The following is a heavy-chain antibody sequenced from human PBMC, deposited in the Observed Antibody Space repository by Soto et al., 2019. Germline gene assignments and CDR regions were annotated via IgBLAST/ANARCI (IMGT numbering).Heavy chain of an antibody. J-gene: IGHJ5*02. CDR2: IHSGDNV. CDR3: ARVEEGWFDP. Sequence: EVQLVESGGSLVQPGGSLRLSCAASGLTVSSNYMSWVRQAPGKGLEWVSVIHSGDNVYYADSVKGRFTISRDNSKNTLNLQMNNLRADDTAVYYCARVEEGWFDPWGQRTLVTVSS. D-gene: IGHD3-3*01. CDR1: GLTVSSNY. V-gene: IGHV3-66*01.